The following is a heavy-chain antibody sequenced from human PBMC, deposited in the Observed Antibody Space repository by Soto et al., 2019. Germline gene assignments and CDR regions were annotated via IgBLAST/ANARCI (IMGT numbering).Heavy chain of an antibody. V-gene: IGHV3-7*03. CDR2: INEDGGEK. CDR1: GFNFSDYW. D-gene: IGHD2-15*01. J-gene: IGHJ4*02. CDR3: ATVPAASASFDH. Sequence: EVQLVESGGGLVQPGGSLRLSCAASGFNFSDYWMNWVRQAPGKGLEWVGNINEDGGEKHYMDSVKGRFTISRDNAKNSLDLRMNSLRADDTSVYYCATVPAASASFDHWGQGVLVAVSS.